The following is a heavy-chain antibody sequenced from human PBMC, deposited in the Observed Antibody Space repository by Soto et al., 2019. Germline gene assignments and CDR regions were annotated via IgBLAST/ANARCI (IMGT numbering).Heavy chain of an antibody. CDR1: GYTFNTDY. J-gene: IGHJ4*02. V-gene: IGHV1-46*02. CDR3: ARGGHIAVVTASFDN. Sequence: QVQLVQSGAEVRKPGASVKVSCKPSGYTFNTDYLHWLRQAPGQALEWMGVIYPSGGGTTYAQKFLGRVTVTRDTSTTTVFMELSSLRSDDTAVYYCARGGHIAVVTASFDNWGQGTLVTVSS. CDR2: IYPSGGGT. D-gene: IGHD2-21*02.